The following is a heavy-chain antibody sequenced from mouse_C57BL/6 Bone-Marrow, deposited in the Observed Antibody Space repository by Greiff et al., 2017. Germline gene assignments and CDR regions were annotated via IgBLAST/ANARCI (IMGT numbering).Heavy chain of an antibody. CDR1: GFTFSSYG. CDR3: ARLYDYLAY. V-gene: IGHV5-6*02. J-gene: IGHJ3*01. D-gene: IGHD2-4*01. Sequence: DVMLVESGGDLVKPGGSLKLSCAASGFTFSSYGMSWVRQTPDKRLEWVATISSGGSYTYYPDSVKGRFTISRDNAKNTLYLQMSSLKSEDTAMYYCARLYDYLAYWGQGTLVTVSA. CDR2: ISSGGSYT.